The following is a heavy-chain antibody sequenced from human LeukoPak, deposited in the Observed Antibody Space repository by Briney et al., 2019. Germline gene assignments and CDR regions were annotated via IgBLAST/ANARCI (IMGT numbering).Heavy chain of an antibody. CDR3: ARENVEMATHGLDY. V-gene: IGHV3-33*08. Sequence: PGGSLRLSCAASGFTFSSYAMHWVRQAPGKGLEWVAVIWYDGSNKYYADSVKGRFTISRDNSKNTLYLQMNSLRAEDTAVYYCARENVEMATHGLDYWGQGTLVTVSS. CDR1: GFTFSSYA. D-gene: IGHD5-24*01. CDR2: IWYDGSNK. J-gene: IGHJ4*02.